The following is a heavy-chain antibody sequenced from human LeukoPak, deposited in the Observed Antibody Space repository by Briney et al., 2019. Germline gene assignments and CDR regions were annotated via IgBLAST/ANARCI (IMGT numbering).Heavy chain of an antibody. CDR2: INVDGTST. CDR3: ARESRSTLGMDV. D-gene: IGHD2-2*01. CDR1: GFTFSSYS. V-gene: IGHV3-74*01. J-gene: IGHJ6*03. Sequence: GGSLRLSCAASGFTFSSYSMNWVRQAPGGGLMWVSRINVDGTSTRYADSVKGRFTISRDNGKNTLYLQMNSLRAEDTAVYYCARESRSTLGMDVWGKGTTVTVSS.